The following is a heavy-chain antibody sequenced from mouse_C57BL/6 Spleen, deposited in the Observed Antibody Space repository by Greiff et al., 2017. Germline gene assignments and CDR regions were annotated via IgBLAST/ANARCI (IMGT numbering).Heavy chain of an antibody. Sequence: QVQLQQPGAELVMPGASVKLSCKASGYTFTSSWLHWVKQRPGPGLEWIGEIDPSDSYTNYNQTFKGKSTLTVDNSSSTAYMQLSSLTSEDSAVYYCARLRLDYWGQGTTLTVSS. V-gene: IGHV1-69*01. CDR2: IDPSDSYT. J-gene: IGHJ2*01. CDR1: GYTFTSSW. CDR3: ARLRLDY. D-gene: IGHD2-12*01.